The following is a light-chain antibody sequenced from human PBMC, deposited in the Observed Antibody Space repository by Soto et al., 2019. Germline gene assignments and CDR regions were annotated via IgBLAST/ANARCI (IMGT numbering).Light chain of an antibody. CDR2: RVS. CDR1: KALFNVIATPN. CDR3: LQGTHWPWT. V-gene: IGKV2-30*01. J-gene: IGKJ1*01. Sequence: VGRPRLPSSCPVTLARPPPTPSGLSKALFNVIATPNWNWFRQRPGQPPRRLIYRVSNRDSGVPDRFSGSGSGTDFTLNISRVEAEDVGVYYCLQGTHWPWTFGQGTKVEIK.